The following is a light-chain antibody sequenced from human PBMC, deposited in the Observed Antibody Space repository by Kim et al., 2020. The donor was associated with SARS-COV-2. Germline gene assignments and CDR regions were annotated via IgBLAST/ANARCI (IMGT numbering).Light chain of an antibody. CDR1: ASVPSSN. Sequence: EIVLTQSPGTLSLSPGERATLSCRASASVPSSNLAWYQRKPGQAPSLLIYGASSRATGIPDRFSGSGSGTDFTLTINRLEPEDFAVYYCQQYGSWTFTFGLGTKVDIK. CDR2: GAS. J-gene: IGKJ3*01. CDR3: QQYGSWTFT. V-gene: IGKV3-20*01.